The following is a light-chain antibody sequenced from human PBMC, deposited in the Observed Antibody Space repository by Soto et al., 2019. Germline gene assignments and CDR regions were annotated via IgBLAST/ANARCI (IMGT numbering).Light chain of an antibody. CDR2: ANS. Sequence: QFVLTQPPSVSGAAGQRVTISCAGSSSSIGAGYDVHWYQQLPGAAPKLLIYANSNRPSGVPDRFSGSKSGTSASLAITGLQAEDEADYYCQSYDSSLYGYVLGSGTKVTVL. J-gene: IGLJ1*01. CDR1: SSSIGAGYD. CDR3: QSYDSSLYGYV. V-gene: IGLV1-40*01.